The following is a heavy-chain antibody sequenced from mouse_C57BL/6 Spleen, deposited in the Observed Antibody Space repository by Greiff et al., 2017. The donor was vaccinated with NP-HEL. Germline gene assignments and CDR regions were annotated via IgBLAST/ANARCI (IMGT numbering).Heavy chain of an antibody. V-gene: IGHV5-4*01. J-gene: IGHJ2*01. CDR2: ISDGGSYT. CDR1: GFTFSSYD. CDR3: ARDRGITTMDY. Sequence: EVMLVESGGGLVKPGGSLKLSCAASGFTFSSYDMSWVRQTPEKRLEWVATISDGGSYTYSPDNVKGRFTISRDNAKNNLYLQMSHLKSEDTAMYYCARDRGITTMDYWGQGTTLTVSS. D-gene: IGHD1-1*01.